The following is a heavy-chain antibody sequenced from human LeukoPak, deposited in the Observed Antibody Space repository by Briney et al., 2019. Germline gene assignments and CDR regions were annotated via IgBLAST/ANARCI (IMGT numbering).Heavy chain of an antibody. J-gene: IGHJ3*02. Sequence: SETLSLTCTVSGGSISNYYWSWIRQPPGRGLEWIAYIYYSGSTNYNPSLKSRVTISVDTSKNQFSLKLSSVTAADTAVYYCARQEPNAFDIWGQGTMVTVSS. D-gene: IGHD1-14*01. V-gene: IGHV4-59*08. CDR1: GGSISNYY. CDR3: ARQEPNAFDI. CDR2: IYYSGST.